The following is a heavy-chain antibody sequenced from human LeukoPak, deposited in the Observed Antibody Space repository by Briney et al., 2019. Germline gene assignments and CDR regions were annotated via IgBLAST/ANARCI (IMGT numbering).Heavy chain of an antibody. CDR3: AKDTSRYYYGSGGRI. D-gene: IGHD3-10*01. Sequence: TGGSLRLSCAASGFTFSSYAMSWVRQAPGKGLEWVSAISGSGGSTYYADSVKGRFTISRDNSKNTLYLQMNSLRAEDTAVYYCAKDTSRYYYGSGGRIWGQGTLVTVSS. V-gene: IGHV3-23*01. CDR2: ISGSGGST. CDR1: GFTFSSYA. J-gene: IGHJ4*02.